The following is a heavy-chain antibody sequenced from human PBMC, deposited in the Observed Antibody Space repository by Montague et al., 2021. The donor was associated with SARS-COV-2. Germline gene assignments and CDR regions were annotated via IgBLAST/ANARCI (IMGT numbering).Heavy chain of an antibody. CDR2: ISSRGDHI. D-gene: IGHD3-10*01. CDR3: ATDRRPDSDGSGSLDN. CDR1: GFSFSSYE. J-gene: IGHJ4*02. Sequence: SLRLSFSASGFSFSSYEMNWVRQAPGKGLEWLSYISSRGDHIYYTDSVKGRFTVSRDNAGSSLFLQIDSLRVEDTAVYYCATDRRPDSDGSGSLDNWGQGTLVTVSS. V-gene: IGHV3-48*03.